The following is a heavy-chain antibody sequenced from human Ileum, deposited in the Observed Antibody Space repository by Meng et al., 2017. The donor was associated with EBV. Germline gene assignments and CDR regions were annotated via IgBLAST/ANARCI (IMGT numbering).Heavy chain of an antibody. CDR3: ARVEVGITSGDY. Sequence: QAQLVQSGGEGKKPGXSVKVSGKASGYTFTNYGITWVRQAPGQGLEWMGWINAYNGDTNYAQTLQGRVTMTTDTSTSTAYMELRSLRSDDTAVYYCARVEVGITSGDYRGQGTLVTVSS. CDR1: GYTFTNYG. V-gene: IGHV1-18*01. CDR2: INAYNGDT. D-gene: IGHD1-26*01. J-gene: IGHJ4*02.